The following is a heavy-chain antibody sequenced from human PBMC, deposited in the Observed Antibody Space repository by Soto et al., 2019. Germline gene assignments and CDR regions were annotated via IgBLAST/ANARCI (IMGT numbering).Heavy chain of an antibody. V-gene: IGHV3-43*01. CDR1: GFTFDDYT. D-gene: IGHD2-2*01. CDR2: ISWDGGST. Sequence: PGGSLRLSCAASGFTFDDYTMHWVRQAPGKGLEWVSLISWDGGSTYYADSVKGRFTISRDNSKNSLYLQMNSLRTEDTALYYCAKGRRGYCSSTSCYYYYGMDVWGQGTTVTVS. CDR3: AKGRRGYCSSTSCYYYYGMDV. J-gene: IGHJ6*02.